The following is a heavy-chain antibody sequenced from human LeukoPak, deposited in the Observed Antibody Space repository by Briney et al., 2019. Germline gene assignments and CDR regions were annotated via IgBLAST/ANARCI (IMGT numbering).Heavy chain of an antibody. Sequence: SQTLSLTCTVSGGSISSGSYYWSWIRQPAGKGLEWIGRIYTSGSTNYNPSLKSRVTISVDTSKNQFSLKLSSVTAADTAVYYCARVCFCGYYYNVGAFDIWGQGTMVTVSS. D-gene: IGHD3-22*01. V-gene: IGHV4-61*02. CDR1: GGSISSGSYY. J-gene: IGHJ3*02. CDR2: IYTSGST. CDR3: ARVCFCGYYYNVGAFDI.